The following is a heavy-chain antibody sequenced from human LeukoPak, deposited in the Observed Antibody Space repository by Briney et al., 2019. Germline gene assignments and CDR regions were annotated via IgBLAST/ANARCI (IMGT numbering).Heavy chain of an antibody. J-gene: IGHJ4*02. Sequence: PSETLSLTCTVSGGSISSSIYYWGWIRQPPGKGLEWIASTYNTGATYYSSSLKSRVTISADTSKNQFSLILISVTAADTAVYYCARDRGYSYGYFDYWGQGTLVTVSS. CDR3: ARDRGYSYGYFDY. CDR2: TYNTGAT. D-gene: IGHD5-18*01. V-gene: IGHV4-39*02. CDR1: GGSISSSIYY.